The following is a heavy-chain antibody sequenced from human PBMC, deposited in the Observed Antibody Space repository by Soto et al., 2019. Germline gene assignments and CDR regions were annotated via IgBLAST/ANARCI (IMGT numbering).Heavy chain of an antibody. D-gene: IGHD2-15*01. CDR1: CYSISSGYY. Sequence: PSETLSLTCSVSCYSISSGYYCGWIRQPPGKGLEWIGSIYHSGSTYYNPSLKSRVTISVDTSKNQFSLKLSSVTAADTAVYYCARSEAASYFDYWGQGTLVTVS. CDR3: ARSEAASYFDY. J-gene: IGHJ4*02. V-gene: IGHV4-38-2*01. CDR2: IYHSGST.